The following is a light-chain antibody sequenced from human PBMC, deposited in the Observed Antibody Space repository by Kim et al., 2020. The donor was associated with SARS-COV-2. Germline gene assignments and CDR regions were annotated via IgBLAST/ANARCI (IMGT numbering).Light chain of an antibody. Sequence: SIPISCTGTSSDIGDNNYVSWYQQHPGKAPKLMISDVSNRPSGVSNRFSGSKSGNTASLTISGLQAEDEADYYCSSYTRSTTNYVFGTGTKVTVL. CDR2: DVS. V-gene: IGLV2-14*03. CDR3: SSYTRSTTNYV. J-gene: IGLJ1*01. CDR1: SSDIGDNNY.